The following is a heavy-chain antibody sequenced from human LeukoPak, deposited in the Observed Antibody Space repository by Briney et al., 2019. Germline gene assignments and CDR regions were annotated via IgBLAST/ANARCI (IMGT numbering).Heavy chain of an antibody. Sequence: GGSLRLSCAASGFTFSSYGMHWVRQAPGKGLVWVSRINTDGSSTSYSDSVKGRFTISRDNAKNTLYLQMNSLRAEDTAVYYCARDEYCSSTSCRAFDIWGQGTMVTVSS. CDR2: INTDGSST. D-gene: IGHD2-15*01. CDR1: GFTFSSYG. V-gene: IGHV3-74*01. CDR3: ARDEYCSSTSCRAFDI. J-gene: IGHJ3*02.